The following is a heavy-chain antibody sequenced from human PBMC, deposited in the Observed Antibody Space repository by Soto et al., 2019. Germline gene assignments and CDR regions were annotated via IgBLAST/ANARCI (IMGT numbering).Heavy chain of an antibody. CDR2: INSDGSST. J-gene: IGHJ3*02. D-gene: IGHD6-6*01. CDR3: TRGSSSSTTRGAFDI. V-gene: IGHV3-74*01. CDR1: GFTFSNYW. Sequence: EVQIEESGGGLVQPGGSLRLSCAASGFTFSNYWIYWVRQAPGKGLVWVSHINSDGSSTSHADSVKGRFTISRDNAKNTLYLQMSSLRAEDTAVYYCTRGSSSSTTRGAFDIWGQGTMVTVSS.